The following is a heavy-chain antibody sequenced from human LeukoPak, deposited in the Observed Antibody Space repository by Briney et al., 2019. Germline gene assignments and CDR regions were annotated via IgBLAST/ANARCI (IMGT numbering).Heavy chain of an antibody. V-gene: IGHV3-30*18. Sequence: GGSLRLSCAASGFTFSSYGMHRVRQAPGKGLEWVAVISYDGSNKYYADSVKGRFTISRDNSKNTLYLQMNSLRAEDTAVYYCAKDLNGGYGFDYWGQGTLVTVSS. J-gene: IGHJ4*02. D-gene: IGHD5-18*01. CDR2: ISYDGSNK. CDR1: GFTFSSYG. CDR3: AKDLNGGYGFDY.